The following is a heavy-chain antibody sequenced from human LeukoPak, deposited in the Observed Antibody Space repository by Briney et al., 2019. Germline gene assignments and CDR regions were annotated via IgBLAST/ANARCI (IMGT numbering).Heavy chain of an antibody. J-gene: IGHJ5*02. Sequence: SETLSLTCTVSGGSISSSSYYWGWIRQPPGKGLEWIGSIYYSGSTYYNPSLKSRVTISVDTSKNQFSLKLRSVTAADTAVYYCASRPDEYYYDSSGLDWFDPWGQGTLVTVSS. CDR1: GGSISSSSYY. D-gene: IGHD3-22*01. V-gene: IGHV4-39*01. CDR2: IYYSGST. CDR3: ASRPDEYYYDSSGLDWFDP.